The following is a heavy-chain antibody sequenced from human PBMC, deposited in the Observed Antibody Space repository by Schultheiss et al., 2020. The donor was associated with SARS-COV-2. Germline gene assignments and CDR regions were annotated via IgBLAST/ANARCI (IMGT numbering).Heavy chain of an antibody. J-gene: IGHJ4*02. V-gene: IGHV3-7*03. CDR3: AKETHSFGIGVFDY. CDR2: INQDGSEK. Sequence: GESLKISCAASGFTFSSYWMGWVRQAPGKGLEWVAKINQDGSEKHFVGSVKGRFTISRDNTKNSLYLQMYSLRAEDTAVYYCAKETHSFGIGVFDYWGQGTLVTVSS. D-gene: IGHD5-18*01. CDR1: GFTFSSYW.